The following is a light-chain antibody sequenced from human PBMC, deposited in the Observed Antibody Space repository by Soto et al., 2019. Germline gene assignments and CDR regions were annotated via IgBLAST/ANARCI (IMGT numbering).Light chain of an antibody. CDR1: QSISTH. J-gene: IGKJ4*01. CDR2: AAS. V-gene: IGKV1-17*01. CDR3: QQLNAYPLT. Sequence: DIQMTQSPSSLSASVGDRVTITCRASQSISTHLNWYQQKPGKAPKLLIYAASSLQSGVPARFSGSGSGTEFTLTISSLQSEDFATYYRQQLNAYPLTFGGGTKVDI.